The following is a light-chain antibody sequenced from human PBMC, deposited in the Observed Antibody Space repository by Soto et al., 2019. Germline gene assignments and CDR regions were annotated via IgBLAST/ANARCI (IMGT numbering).Light chain of an antibody. CDR3: QQANSFPIT. CDR1: QSISSW. J-gene: IGKJ5*01. Sequence: DIQMTQSPSTLSASVGDRVTITCRASQSISSWLAWYQQKPGTAPKVLIYKASTLKSGVPSRFSGSGSGAEFTLTISSLQPEDFATYFCQQANSFPITFGQGTRLEIK. CDR2: KAS. V-gene: IGKV1-5*03.